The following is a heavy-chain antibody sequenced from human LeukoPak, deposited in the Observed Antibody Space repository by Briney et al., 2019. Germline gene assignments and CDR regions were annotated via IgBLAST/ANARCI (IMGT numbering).Heavy chain of an antibody. Sequence: SETLSLTCTVSGGSISSGGYYWSWIRQHPGQGLEWIGYIYYSGSTYYNPSLKSRVTISVDTSKNQFSLKLSSVTAADTAVYYCARDRGDSSALDYWGQGTLVTVSS. CDR3: ARDRGDSSALDY. D-gene: IGHD3-22*01. CDR1: GGSISSGGYY. CDR2: IYYSGST. J-gene: IGHJ4*02. V-gene: IGHV4-31*03.